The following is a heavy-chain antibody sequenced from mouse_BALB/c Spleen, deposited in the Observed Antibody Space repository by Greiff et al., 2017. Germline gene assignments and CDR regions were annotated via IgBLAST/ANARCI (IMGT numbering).Heavy chain of an antibody. CDR2: IDPENGDT. Sequence: VQLQQSGAELVRSGASVKLSCTASGFNIKDYYMHWVKQRPEQGLEWIGWIDPENGDTEYAPKFQGKATMTADTSSNTAYLQLSSLTSEDTAVYYCNAVSITTVVARAYWGQGTLVTVSA. V-gene: IGHV14-4*02. CDR1: GFNIKDYY. D-gene: IGHD1-1*01. CDR3: NAVSITTVVARAY. J-gene: IGHJ3*01.